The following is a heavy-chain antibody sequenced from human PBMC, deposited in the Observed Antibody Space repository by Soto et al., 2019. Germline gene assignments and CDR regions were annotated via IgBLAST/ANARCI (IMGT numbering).Heavy chain of an antibody. D-gene: IGHD3-22*01. CDR2: IYSGGST. Sequence: VGSLRLSCAASGFTVSSNYMSWVRQAPGKGLEWVSVIYSGGSTYYADSVKGRFTISRDNSKNTLYLQMNSLRAEDTAVYYCARVEVSHDSSGYYPDAFDIWGQGTMVTVSS. CDR3: ARVEVSHDSSGYYPDAFDI. V-gene: IGHV3-53*01. J-gene: IGHJ3*02. CDR1: GFTVSSNY.